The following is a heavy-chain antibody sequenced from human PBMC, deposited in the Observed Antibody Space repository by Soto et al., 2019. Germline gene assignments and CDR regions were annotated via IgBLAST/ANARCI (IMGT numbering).Heavy chain of an antibody. CDR3: ARGRRGSFPPNSFDY. D-gene: IGHD1-26*01. CDR1: GFTFSSYA. CDR2: ISYDGSNK. V-gene: IGHV3-30-3*01. J-gene: IGHJ4*02. Sequence: GGSLRLSCAASGFTFSSYAMHWVRQAPGKGLEWVAVISYDGSNKYYADSVKGRFTISRDNSKNTLYLQMNSLRAEDTAVYYCARGRRGSFPPNSFDYWGQGTLVTVSS.